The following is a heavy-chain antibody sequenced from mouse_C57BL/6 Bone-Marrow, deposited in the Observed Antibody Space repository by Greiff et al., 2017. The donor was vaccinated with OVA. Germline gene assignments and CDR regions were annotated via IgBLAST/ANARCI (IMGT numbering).Heavy chain of an antibody. CDR1: GFNIKDDY. D-gene: IGHD1-1*01. CDR2: IDPENGDT. Sequence: EVQLQESGAELVRPGASVKLSCTASGFNIKDDYMHWVKQRPEQGLEWIGWIDPENGDTEYASKFQGKATITADTSSNTAYLQLSSLTSEDTAVYYCTTRGSSPYWYFDVWGTGTTVTVSS. J-gene: IGHJ1*03. V-gene: IGHV14-4*01. CDR3: TTRGSSPYWYFDV.